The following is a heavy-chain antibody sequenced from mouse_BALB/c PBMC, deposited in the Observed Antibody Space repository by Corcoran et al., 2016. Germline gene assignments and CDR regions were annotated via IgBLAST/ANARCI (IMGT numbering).Heavy chain of an antibody. CDR3: ARGYGNYVFAY. D-gene: IGHD2-10*02. Sequence: QIQLQQSGPELVKPGASVKISCKASGYTFTDYYINWVKQKPGQGLEWIGWIYPGSGNTKYNEKFKGKATLTVDISSSTAYMQLSSLTSEDTAVYFCARGYGNYVFAYWGQGTLVTVSA. CDR2: IYPGSGNT. CDR1: GYTFTDYY. V-gene: IGHV1-84*02. J-gene: IGHJ3*01.